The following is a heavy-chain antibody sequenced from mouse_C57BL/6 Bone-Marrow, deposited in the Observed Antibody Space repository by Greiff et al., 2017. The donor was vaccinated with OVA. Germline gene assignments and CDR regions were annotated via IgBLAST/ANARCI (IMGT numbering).Heavy chain of an antibody. CDR3: YKRFAY. D-gene: IGHD1-3*01. J-gene: IGHJ3*01. Sequence: QVQLQQSGPELVKPGASVKLSCKASGYTFTSYDINWVKQRPGQGLEWIGWIYPRDGSTKYNEKFKGKATLTVDTSSRTAYMELHSMTSEDSAVYFCYKRFAYWGQGTLVTVSA. V-gene: IGHV1-85*01. CDR2: IYPRDGST. CDR1: GYTFTSYD.